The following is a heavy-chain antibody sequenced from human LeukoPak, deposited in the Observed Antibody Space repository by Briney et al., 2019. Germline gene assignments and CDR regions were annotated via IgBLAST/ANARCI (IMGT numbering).Heavy chain of an antibody. CDR2: IYYSGST. V-gene: IGHV4-59*01. J-gene: IGHJ6*02. Sequence: PSETLSLTCTVSGGSISSYYWSWIRQPPGKGLEWIGYIYYSGSTNYNPSLKSRVTISVDTSKNQFSLKLISVTAADTAVYYCARDRSDTAMVNYGMDVWGQGTTVTVSS. CDR1: GGSISSYY. CDR3: ARDRSDTAMVNYGMDV. D-gene: IGHD5-18*01.